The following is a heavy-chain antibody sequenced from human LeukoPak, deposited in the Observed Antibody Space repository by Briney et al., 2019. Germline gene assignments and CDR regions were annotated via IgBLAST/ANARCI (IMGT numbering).Heavy chain of an antibody. CDR1: GGSISNPNW. CDR3: AREGGTYSPLDY. V-gene: IGHV4-4*02. J-gene: IGHJ4*02. Sequence: TSGTLSLTCGVSGGSISNPNWCTWFRQPPGKGLEWIGEVNLQGSTNYNPSLKSRVAISVDKSENHISLKLTSVTAADTAVYYCAREGGTYSPLDYSGQGTLVTVAS. D-gene: IGHD5-18*01. CDR2: VNLQGST.